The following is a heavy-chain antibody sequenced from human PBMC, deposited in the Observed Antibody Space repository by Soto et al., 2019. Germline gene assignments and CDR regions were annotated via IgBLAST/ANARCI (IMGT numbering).Heavy chain of an antibody. J-gene: IGHJ6*04. CDR1: GFTFSSYG. Sequence: QVQLVESGGGVVQPGRSLRLSCAASGFTFSSYGMHWVRQAPGKGLEWVAVIWYDGSNKYYADSVKGRFTISRDNSKNTLYLQMNSLRAEDTAVYYCARDGGETVVVVPAATMDVWGKGTTVTVSS. V-gene: IGHV3-33*01. CDR2: IWYDGSNK. D-gene: IGHD2-2*01. CDR3: ARDGGETVVVVPAATMDV.